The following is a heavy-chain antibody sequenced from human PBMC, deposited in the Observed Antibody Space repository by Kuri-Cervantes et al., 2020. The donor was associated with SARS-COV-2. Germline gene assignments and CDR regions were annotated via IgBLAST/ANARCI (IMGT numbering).Heavy chain of an antibody. D-gene: IGHD3-3*01. CDR2: ISGSGSYT. Sequence: GGSLRLSCAASGFSLSRYTMNWVRQAPGKALEWVSSISGSGSYTYYADSVKGRFTISKESGENSLYLHMNSLRGDDTAVYYCASMDFWSGYYFDYWGQGTLVTVSS. CDR1: GFSLSRYT. V-gene: IGHV3-21*01. CDR3: ASMDFWSGYYFDY. J-gene: IGHJ4*02.